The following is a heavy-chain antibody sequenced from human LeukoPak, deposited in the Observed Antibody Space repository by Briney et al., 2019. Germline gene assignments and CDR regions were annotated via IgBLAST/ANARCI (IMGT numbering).Heavy chain of an antibody. Sequence: SETLSLTCAVSGGSISSVSCYWGWVRQPPGKGLEWIGSIHHSGSTYYNPSLKSRVTISVDTSKNQFSLKLSSVTAADTAVYYCARDSYNWNDVAYFDLWGRGTLVTVSS. CDR3: ARDSYNWNDVAYFDL. V-gene: IGHV4-39*07. D-gene: IGHD1-1*01. J-gene: IGHJ2*01. CDR1: GGSISSVSCY. CDR2: IHHSGST.